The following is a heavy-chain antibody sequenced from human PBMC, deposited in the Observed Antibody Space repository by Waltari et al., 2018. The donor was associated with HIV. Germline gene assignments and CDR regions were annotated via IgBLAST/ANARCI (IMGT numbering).Heavy chain of an antibody. V-gene: IGHV5-51*01. CDR2: ILPAYADT. J-gene: IGHJ3*02. Sequence: EVQLVQSGAEVKKPGESLKISCQGSGYNFDTNWLGWVRQMPGKCLEGMGSILPAYADTKYNPSLQGQVTMSADKSISTAYLQWKSLKASDTGMYYCARREVWFGGKYAFDIWGQGTMVTVSS. CDR1: GYNFDTNW. D-gene: IGHD3-10*01. CDR3: ARREVWFGGKYAFDI.